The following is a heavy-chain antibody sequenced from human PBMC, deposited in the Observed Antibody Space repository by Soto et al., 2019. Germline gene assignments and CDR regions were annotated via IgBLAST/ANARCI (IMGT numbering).Heavy chain of an antibody. V-gene: IGHV3-23*01. Sequence: EVQLLESGGGLIQPGGSLRLSCAASGFTFRSYAMSWVRQAPGKGLEWVSVVSGSGTNTFYADSVKGRFTMSRDNSKNTLYLQMNSLRAEDTAVYYCAKMTTVTTLISYFDYWGQGALVTVSS. J-gene: IGHJ4*02. D-gene: IGHD4-4*01. CDR2: VSGSGTNT. CDR3: AKMTTVTTLISYFDY. CDR1: GFTFRSYA.